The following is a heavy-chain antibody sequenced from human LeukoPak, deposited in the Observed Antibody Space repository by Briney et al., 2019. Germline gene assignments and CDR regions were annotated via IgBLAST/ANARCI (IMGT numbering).Heavy chain of an antibody. V-gene: IGHV3-7*01. CDR2: INLDGSEK. J-gene: IGHJ4*02. Sequence: PGGSLRLSCAASGFTFRSYWMSWVRQAPGKGLEWVANINLDGSEKYYVDSVKGRYTISRDNAKNSLYLQMRSLRAEDTAIYYCARDSPYSDSFAYDYWGQGTLSPSPQ. D-gene: IGHD1-26*01. CDR1: GFTFRSYW. CDR3: ARDSPYSDSFAYDY.